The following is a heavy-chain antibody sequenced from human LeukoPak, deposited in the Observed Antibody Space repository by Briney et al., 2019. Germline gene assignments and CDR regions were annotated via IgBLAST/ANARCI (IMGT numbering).Heavy chain of an antibody. V-gene: IGHV3-30*04. D-gene: IGHD4-17*01. CDR1: GFTFSSYA. CDR2: ISYDGSNK. CDR3: ATLRFDAFDI. J-gene: IGHJ3*02. Sequence: GGSLRLSCAASGFTFSSYAMRWVRQAPGKGLEWVAVISYDGSNKYYADSVKGRFTISRDNSKNTLYLQMNSLRAEDTAVYYCATLRFDAFDIWGQGTMVTVSS.